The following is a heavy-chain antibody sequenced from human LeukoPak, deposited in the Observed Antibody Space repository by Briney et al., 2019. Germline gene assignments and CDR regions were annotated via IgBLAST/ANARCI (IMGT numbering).Heavy chain of an antibody. V-gene: IGHV3-30*02. D-gene: IGHD2-2*01. CDR3: AKDLGYCTSSSCSVASDI. J-gene: IGHJ3*02. CDR1: GFTFSNAW. CDR2: IRNDGTIE. Sequence: PGGSLRLSCAASGFTFSNAWMSWVRQAPGKGLEWVSFIRNDGTIEYYADSVKGRFTISRDNSKNTLYLQMNSLRAEDTAVYYCAKDLGYCTSSSCSVASDIWGQGTMVTVSS.